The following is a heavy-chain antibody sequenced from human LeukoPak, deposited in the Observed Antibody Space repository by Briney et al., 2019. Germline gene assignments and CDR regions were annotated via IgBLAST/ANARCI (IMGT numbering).Heavy chain of an antibody. CDR3: ARRPPFDWLSNDAFDI. D-gene: IGHD3-9*01. CDR2: IYYSGST. Sequence: PSETPSLTCTVSGGSISSYYWSWIRQPPGKGLEWIGYIYYSGSTNYNPSLKSRVTISVDTSKNQFSLKLSSVTAADTAVYYCARRPPFDWLSNDAFDIWGQGTMVTVSS. CDR1: GGSISSYY. J-gene: IGHJ3*02. V-gene: IGHV4-59*01.